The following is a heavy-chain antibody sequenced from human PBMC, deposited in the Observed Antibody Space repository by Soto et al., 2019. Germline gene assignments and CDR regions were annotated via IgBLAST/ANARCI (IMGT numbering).Heavy chain of an antibody. D-gene: IGHD5-12*01. Sequence: ASVKVSCKASGYTFTGYYMHWVLQAPGQGLEWMGWINPNSGGTNYAQKFQGRVTMTRDTSISTAYMELSRLRSDDTAVYYCATTDGGIVATIYYYYYGMDVWGQGTTVTVSS. CDR3: ATTDGGIVATIYYYYYGMDV. CDR1: GYTFTGYY. V-gene: IGHV1-2*02. J-gene: IGHJ6*02. CDR2: INPNSGGT.